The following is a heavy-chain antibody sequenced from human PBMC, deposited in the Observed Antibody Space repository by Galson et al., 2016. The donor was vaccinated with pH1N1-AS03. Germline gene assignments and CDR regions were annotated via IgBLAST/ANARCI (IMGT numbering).Heavy chain of an antibody. CDR3: ARDANYHESDIYYDVFDM. V-gene: IGHV3-7*01. D-gene: IGHD3-22*01. CDR1: GFIFSSYS. CDR2: IKRDGEKK. Sequence: SLRLSCAASGFIFSSYSMNWVRQAPGKGLEWLANIKRDGEKKHYVDSVKGRFTSSTDNAKNSLYLEMNNLRAEDTAVYYCARDANYHESDIYYDVFDMCGQGTMVTVSS. J-gene: IGHJ3*02.